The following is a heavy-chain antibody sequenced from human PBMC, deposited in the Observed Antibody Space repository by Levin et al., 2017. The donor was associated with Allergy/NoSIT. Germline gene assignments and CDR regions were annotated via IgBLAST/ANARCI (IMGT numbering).Heavy chain of an antibody. CDR1: GSTFSSYW. Sequence: PGGSLRLSCAGSGSTFSSYWMSWVRQAPGKGLEWVANIKEDGSDKNYADSVKGRFTISRDNTKNSVYLQMNSLKAEDTAVYYCVRDGFISRCCSSPCLPYCDFWGQGTLVTVSS. J-gene: IGHJ4*02. CDR2: IKEDGSDK. D-gene: IGHD2-2*01. CDR3: VRDGFISRCCSSPCLPYCDF. V-gene: IGHV3-7*01.